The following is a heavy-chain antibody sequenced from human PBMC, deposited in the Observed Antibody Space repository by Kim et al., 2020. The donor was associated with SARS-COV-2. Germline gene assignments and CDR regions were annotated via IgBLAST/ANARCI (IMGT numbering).Heavy chain of an antibody. J-gene: IGHJ4*02. CDR1: GFTFSSYA. D-gene: IGHD3-22*01. Sequence: GGSLRLSCAASGFTFSSYAMSWVRQAPGKGLEWVSVIYSGGSSTYYADSVKGRFTISRDNSKKTLYLQMNSLRAEDTAVYYCAKGGANYYDSTHFDYWGQGTLVTVSS. CDR3: AKGGANYYDSTHFDY. CDR2: IYSGGSST. V-gene: IGHV3-23*03.